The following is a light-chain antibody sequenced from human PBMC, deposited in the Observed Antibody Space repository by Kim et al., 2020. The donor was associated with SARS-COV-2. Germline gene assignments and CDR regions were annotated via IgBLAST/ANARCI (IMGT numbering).Light chain of an antibody. CDR3: QAWDSSTVV. Sequence: VPPDQTTIIPCSGDKLGDKYACLYQQKPCQSPVLVISEDTKRPSGIPERFSGSNSGNTATLTISGTQAMDEADYYCQAWDSSTVVFGGGTQLTVL. J-gene: IGLJ3*02. CDR2: EDT. CDR1: KLGDKY. V-gene: IGLV3-1*01.